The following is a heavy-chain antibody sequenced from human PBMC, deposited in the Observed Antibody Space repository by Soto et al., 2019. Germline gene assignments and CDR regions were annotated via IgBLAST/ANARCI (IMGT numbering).Heavy chain of an antibody. CDR3: TGITWYRGMDV. V-gene: IGHV6-1*01. Sequence: PSQTLCLTSVISGDSVSSNSAGWNWIRQSPSRGLEWLGRTYYTSKWNNAYALSVKSRITINPDTSKNQFSLHLYSVTPEDTAVCCCTGITWYRGMDVWGQGTPVTVSS. CDR1: GDSVSSNSAG. D-gene: IGHD6-13*01. CDR2: TYYTSKWNN. J-gene: IGHJ6*02.